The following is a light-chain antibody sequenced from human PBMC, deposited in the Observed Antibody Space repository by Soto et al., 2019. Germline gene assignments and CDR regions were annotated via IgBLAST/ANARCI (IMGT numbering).Light chain of an antibody. J-gene: IGKJ1*01. CDR3: QQSYSPPQT. Sequence: GARVTITCRASQSVDSRLAWYQQKPGKAPDLLIYDVSTLQSGVPSRFSGSGSGTDFTLTISSLQPEDFATYYCQQSYSPPQTFGQGTKVDIK. CDR2: DVS. CDR1: QSVDSR. V-gene: IGKV1-39*01.